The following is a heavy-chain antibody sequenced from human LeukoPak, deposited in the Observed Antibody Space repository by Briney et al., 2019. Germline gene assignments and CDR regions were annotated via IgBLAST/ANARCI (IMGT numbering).Heavy chain of an antibody. D-gene: IGHD2-2*01. V-gene: IGHV4-30-4*01. J-gene: IGHJ4*02. CDR2: IYYSGST. Sequence: SETLSLTCTVSGGSISGGDYYWSWIRQPPGKGLEWIGYIYYSGSTYYNPSLKSRVTISVDTSKNQFSLKLSSVTAADTAVYYCARGVISLGAGGYCSSTSCTTFDYWGQGTLVTVSS. CDR3: ARGVISLGAGGYCSSTSCTTFDY. CDR1: GGSISGGDYY.